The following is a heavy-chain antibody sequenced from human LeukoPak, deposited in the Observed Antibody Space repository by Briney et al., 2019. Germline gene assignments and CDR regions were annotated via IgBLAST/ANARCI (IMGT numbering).Heavy chain of an antibody. CDR2: IRYDGSNK. D-gene: IGHD5-18*01. V-gene: IGHV3-30*02. Sequence: GGSLRLSCAASGFTFSSYGMHWVRQAPGKGLEWVAFIRYDGSNKYYTDSVKGRFTISRDNSKNTLDLQMNTLRAEDTAVYHCARGATSEDTAIVTGYWGQGTLVTVSS. J-gene: IGHJ4*02. CDR3: ARGATSEDTAIVTGY. CDR1: GFTFSSYG.